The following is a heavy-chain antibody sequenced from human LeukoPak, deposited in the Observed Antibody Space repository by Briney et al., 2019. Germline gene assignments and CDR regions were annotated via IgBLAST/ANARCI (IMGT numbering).Heavy chain of an antibody. V-gene: IGHV3-30*03. CDR2: ISYDGDNK. Sequence: GGPLRLSCAASGFSFSSYGMHWVPQAPGKGLEWVAVISYDGDNKYYADPVKGRFTISRDNSKNTLYLQMNSLRAEDTAVYYCARGLTYDILTGYYPHWGQGTLVTVSS. CDR3: ARGLTYDILTGYYPH. CDR1: GFSFSSYG. D-gene: IGHD3-9*01. J-gene: IGHJ4*02.